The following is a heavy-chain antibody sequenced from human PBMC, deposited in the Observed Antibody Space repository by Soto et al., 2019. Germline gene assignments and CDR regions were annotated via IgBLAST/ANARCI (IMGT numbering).Heavy chain of an antibody. CDR3: ASDYYDSSQTYYYGMDV. Sequence: GGSLRLSCAASGFTFSSYWMSWVRQAPGKGLEWVANIKQDGSEKYYVDSVKGRFTISRDNAKNSLYLQMNSLRAEDTAVYYCASDYYDSSQTYYYGMDVWGQGTTVTVSS. V-gene: IGHV3-7*01. CDR1: GFTFSSYW. J-gene: IGHJ6*02. D-gene: IGHD3-22*01. CDR2: IKQDGSEK.